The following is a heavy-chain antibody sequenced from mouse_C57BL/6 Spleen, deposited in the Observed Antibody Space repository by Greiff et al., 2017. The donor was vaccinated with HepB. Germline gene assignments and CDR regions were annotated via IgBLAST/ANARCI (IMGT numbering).Heavy chain of an antibody. CDR1: GYTFTDYE. CDR2: IDPETGGT. J-gene: IGHJ3*01. V-gene: IGHV1-15*01. Sequence: QVQLQQSGAELVRPGASVTLSCKASGYTFTDYEMHWVKQTPVHGLEWIGAIDPETGGTAYNQKFKGKAILTADKSSSTAYMELRSLTSEDSAVYYCTRGLRRDWFAYCGQGTLVTVSA. D-gene: IGHD2-4*01. CDR3: TRGLRRDWFAY.